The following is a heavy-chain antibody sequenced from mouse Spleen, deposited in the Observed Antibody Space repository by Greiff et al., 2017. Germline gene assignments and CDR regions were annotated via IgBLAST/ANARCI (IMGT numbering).Heavy chain of an antibody. Sequence: QVQLQQPGTELMKPGASVKLSCKASGYTFTSYWMHWVKQRPGQGLEWIGNINPSNGGTNYNEKFKNKATLTIDKSSSTAYMQLSSLTSEDSAVYYCARGWGPYWYFDVWGAGTTVTVSS. CDR3: ARGWGPYWYFDV. V-gene: IGHV1-53*01. D-gene: IGHD3-3*01. J-gene: IGHJ1*01. CDR1: GYTFTSYW. CDR2: INPSNGGT.